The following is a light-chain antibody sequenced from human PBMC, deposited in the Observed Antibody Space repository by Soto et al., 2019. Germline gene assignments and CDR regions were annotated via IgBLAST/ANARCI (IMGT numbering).Light chain of an antibody. CDR3: QQYNSFSPWT. CDR1: QSINNW. Sequence: DIQMTQSPSTLSASVGDRVTITCRASQSINNWLAWYQQKPGKAPKLLISKASSLESGVPSRFSGSGSGTEFTLTISSLQPDDFATFYCQQYNSFSPWTFGQGTKVEIK. J-gene: IGKJ1*01. V-gene: IGKV1-5*03. CDR2: KAS.